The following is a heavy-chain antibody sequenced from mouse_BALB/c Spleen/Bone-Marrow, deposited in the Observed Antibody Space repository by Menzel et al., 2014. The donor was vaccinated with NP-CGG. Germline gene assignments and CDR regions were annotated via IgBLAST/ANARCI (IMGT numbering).Heavy chain of an antibody. J-gene: IGHJ2*01. V-gene: IGHV1-14*01. D-gene: IGHD3-2*02. CDR2: INPYNDGT. Sequence: SGPELVKPGASVKMSCKASGYTFTSYVMHWVKQKPGQGLEWIGYINPYNDGTKYNEKLKGKATLTSDKSSSTAYMELSSLTSEDSAVYYCARPRQLRLPYYFDYWGQGTTLTVSS. CDR3: ARPRQLRLPYYFDY. CDR1: GYTFTSYV.